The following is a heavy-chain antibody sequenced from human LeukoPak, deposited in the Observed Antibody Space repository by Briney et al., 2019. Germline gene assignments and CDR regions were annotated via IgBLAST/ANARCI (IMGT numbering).Heavy chain of an antibody. V-gene: IGHV3-30*02. CDR2: IRYDGSNK. J-gene: IGHJ4*02. CDR1: GFMFTSYG. D-gene: IGHD6-13*01. CDR3: AKGTAAAGTRVY. Sequence: PGGSLRLSCAASGFMFTSYGMHWVRQAPGKGLEWVAFIRYDGSNKYYADSVKGRFTISRDNSKNTLYLQMNSLRAEDTAVYYCAKGTAAAGTRVYWGQGTLVTVSS.